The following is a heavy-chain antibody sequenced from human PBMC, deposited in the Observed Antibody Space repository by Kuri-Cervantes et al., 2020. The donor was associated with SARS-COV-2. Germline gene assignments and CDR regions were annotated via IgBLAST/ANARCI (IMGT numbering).Heavy chain of an antibody. J-gene: IGHJ5*02. V-gene: IGHV3-23*01. Sequence: GGSLRLSCAASGFTLSDYAMHWVRQAPGKGLEWVSAISGSGGSTYYADSVKGRFTISRDNSKNTLYLQMNSLRAEDTAVYYCAKDLGRPNWFDPWGQGTLVTVSS. CDR3: AKDLGRPNWFDP. CDR1: GFTLSDYA. CDR2: ISGSGGST.